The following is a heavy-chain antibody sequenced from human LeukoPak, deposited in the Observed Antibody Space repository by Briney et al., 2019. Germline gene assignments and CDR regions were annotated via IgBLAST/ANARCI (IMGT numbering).Heavy chain of an antibody. D-gene: IGHD3-22*01. CDR3: ARTNYSDTSGYYGDY. CDR1: GYSFTSYW. CDR2: IHPGDSDT. Sequence: GESLKISCKGSGYSFTSYWIGWVRQMPGKGLEWMGIIHPGDSDTRYSPSFQGQVTISADKSISTAYLQWSSLKASDTAMYYCARTNYSDTSGYYGDYWGQGTLVTVSS. V-gene: IGHV5-51*01. J-gene: IGHJ4*02.